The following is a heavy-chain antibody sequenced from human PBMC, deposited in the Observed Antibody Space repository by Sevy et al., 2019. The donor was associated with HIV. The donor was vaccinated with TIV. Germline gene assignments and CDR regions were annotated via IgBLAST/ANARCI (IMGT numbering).Heavy chain of an antibody. CDR2: INWNGGST. CDR3: ARNAALEQWLARSYHFDY. V-gene: IGHV3-20*04. J-gene: IGHJ4*02. Sequence: GGSLRLSCAASGFTFDDYGMSWVRQAPGKGLEWVSGINWNGGSTGYADSVKGRFTISRDNAKNSLYLQMNSLRAEDTALYYCARNAALEQWLARSYHFDYWGQGTLVTVSS. CDR1: GFTFDDYG. D-gene: IGHD6-19*01.